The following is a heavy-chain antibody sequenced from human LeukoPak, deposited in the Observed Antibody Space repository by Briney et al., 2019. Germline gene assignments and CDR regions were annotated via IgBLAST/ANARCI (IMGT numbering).Heavy chain of an antibody. J-gene: IGHJ4*02. CDR1: GGSFSGYY. Sequence: SETLSLPCAVYGGSFSGYYWSWIRQPPGKGLEWIGEINHSGSTNYNSSLKSRVTLSVDTSKNQFSLKLSSVTAADTGLYFCARGPSSGSGSSYSDSWGQGILVTVSS. D-gene: IGHD3-10*01. CDR2: INHSGST. V-gene: IGHV4-34*01. CDR3: ARGPSSGSGSSYSDS.